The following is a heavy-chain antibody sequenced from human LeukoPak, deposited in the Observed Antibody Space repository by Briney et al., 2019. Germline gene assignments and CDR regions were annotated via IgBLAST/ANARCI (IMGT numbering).Heavy chain of an antibody. J-gene: IGHJ4*02. CDR1: GGTFSSYT. V-gene: IGHV1-69*16. D-gene: IGHD3-9*01. CDR2: IIPILGTA. CDR3: ARDPPTYDILTGYYNY. Sequence: SVKVSCKASGGTFSSYTISWVRQAPGQGLEWMGRIIPILGTANYAQKFQGRVTITTDESTSTAYMELSSLRSEDTAVYYCARDPPTYDILTGYYNYWGQGTLVTVSS.